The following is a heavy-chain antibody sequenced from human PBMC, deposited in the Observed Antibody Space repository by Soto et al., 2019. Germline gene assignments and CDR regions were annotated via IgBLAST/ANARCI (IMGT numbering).Heavy chain of an antibody. D-gene: IGHD1-1*01. V-gene: IGHV1-3*01. CDR1: GYTFTGEP. Sequence: QVHLVQSGAEVKKPGASVKVSCKASGYTFTGEPMHWVRQAPGQSLEWMGWIHAGSGKTTYSQRFQDRVTITRDTSADTAYMELNSLTFEDTAVYYCARDRDWTFDYWGQGTLVTGSS. J-gene: IGHJ4*02. CDR2: IHAGSGKT. CDR3: ARDRDWTFDY.